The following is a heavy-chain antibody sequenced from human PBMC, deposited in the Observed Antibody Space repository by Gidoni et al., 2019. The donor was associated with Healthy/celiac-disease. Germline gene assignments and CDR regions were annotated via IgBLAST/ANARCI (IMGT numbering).Heavy chain of an antibody. CDR1: GCTFTGYY. CDR3: ARRVNIVVVPAAIVSDFDY. Sequence: QVQLVQSGAEVKKPGASLKVSCKASGCTFTGYYMHWVRQAPGQGLEWMGWINPNSGGTNYAQKFQGRVTMTRDTSISTAYMELSRLRSDDTAVYYCARRVNIVVVPAAIVSDFDYWGQGTLVTVSS. D-gene: IGHD2-2*02. V-gene: IGHV1-2*02. CDR2: INPNSGGT. J-gene: IGHJ4*02.